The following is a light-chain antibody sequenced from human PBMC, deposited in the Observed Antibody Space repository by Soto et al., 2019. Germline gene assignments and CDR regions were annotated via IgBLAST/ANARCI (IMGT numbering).Light chain of an antibody. CDR1: QTINEW. CDR3: QHYNSYPYS. J-gene: IGKJ2*03. Sequence: DIQMTQSPSTLSASVGERVTITCRASQTINEWLAWYQQKIGKAPKVLIYQASTLASAVPSRFSGSGYGTTFTLTISSLQPDDSATYYCQHYNSYPYSFGQGTKLEI. CDR2: QAS. V-gene: IGKV1-5*03.